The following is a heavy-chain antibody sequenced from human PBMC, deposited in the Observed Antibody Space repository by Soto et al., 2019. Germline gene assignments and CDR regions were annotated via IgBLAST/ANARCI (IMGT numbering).Heavy chain of an antibody. Sequence: SETLSLTCTVSGGSIGSYYWTWIRQPPGEGLEWIGHIYYTGSTNYNPSLKSRVTISVDTPKNQFSLKLSSVTAADTAVYYCARGDYYDSSGFDYWGQGTLVTVSS. CDR3: ARGDYYDSSGFDY. CDR1: GGSIGSYY. CDR2: IYYTGST. V-gene: IGHV4-59*01. J-gene: IGHJ4*02. D-gene: IGHD3-22*01.